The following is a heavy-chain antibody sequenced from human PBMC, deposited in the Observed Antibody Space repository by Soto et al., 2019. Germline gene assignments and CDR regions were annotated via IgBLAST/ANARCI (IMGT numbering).Heavy chain of an antibody. CDR2: IYYSGST. J-gene: IGHJ6*02. D-gene: IGHD1-7*01. CDR1: GGSVSSGSYY. CDR3: ARDRLELRGYYYYGMDV. V-gene: IGHV4-61*01. Sequence: SETLSLTCTVSGGSVSSGSYYWSWIRQPPGKGLEWIGYIYYSGSTNYNPSLKSRVTISVDTSKNQFSLKLSSVTAADTAVYYCARDRLELRGYYYYGMDVWGQGTTVTVSS.